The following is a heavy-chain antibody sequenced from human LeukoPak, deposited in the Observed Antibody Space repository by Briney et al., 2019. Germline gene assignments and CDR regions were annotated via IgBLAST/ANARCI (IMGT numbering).Heavy chain of an antibody. CDR1: RFTFSTYW. J-gene: IGHJ5*02. Sequence: PGGSLRLSCAASRFTFSTYWMGWVRQAPGKGLEWVATIQQDGSVQHYLDSVKGRFTISRDNGKNSLYLQMNILRAADTAVYYCAGARGWEFSSWGQGTLVTVSS. V-gene: IGHV3-7*01. CDR3: AGARGWEFSS. CDR2: IQQDGSVQ. D-gene: IGHD1-26*01.